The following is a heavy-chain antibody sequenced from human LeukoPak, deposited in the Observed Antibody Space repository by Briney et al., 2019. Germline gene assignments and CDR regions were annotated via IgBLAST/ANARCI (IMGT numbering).Heavy chain of an antibody. V-gene: IGHV4-34*01. Sequence: PSETLSLTCAVYGGSFSGYYWSRIRQPPGKGLEWIGEINHSGSTNYNPSLKSRVTISVDTSKNQFSLKLSSVTAADTAVYYCAGGLARGWFDPWGQGTLVTVSS. CDR2: INHSGST. CDR1: GGSFSGYY. J-gene: IGHJ5*02. CDR3: AGGLARGWFDP.